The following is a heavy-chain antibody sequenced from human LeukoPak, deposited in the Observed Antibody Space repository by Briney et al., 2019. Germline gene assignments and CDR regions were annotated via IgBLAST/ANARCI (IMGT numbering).Heavy chain of an antibody. V-gene: IGHV4-34*01. Sequence: SETLSLTCGVYGGSFKGYHWSWVRQSAGKGLEWIGEINHSGSTNYNPSLKSRVTLSVDTSQSQVSLTLRSVTAADTAVYFCARGPWGSVIPTRDYFYYMDVWGKGTTVTVSS. CDR1: GGSFKGYH. CDR3: ARGPWGSVIPTRDYFYYMDV. J-gene: IGHJ6*03. D-gene: IGHD2-21*01. CDR2: INHSGST.